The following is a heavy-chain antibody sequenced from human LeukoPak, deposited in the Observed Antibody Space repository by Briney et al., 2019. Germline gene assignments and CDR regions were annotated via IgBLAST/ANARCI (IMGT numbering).Heavy chain of an antibody. J-gene: IGHJ4*02. D-gene: IGHD6-13*01. CDR3: VRGRDSSSWTRSYLYFDY. CDR2: IYYSGST. V-gene: IGHV4-59*01. Sequence: PSETLSLTCTVSGGSISSYYWSWIRQPPGKGLEWIGYIYYSGSTNYNPSLKSRVTISVDTSKNQFSLKLSSVTAADTAVYYCVRGRDSSSWTRSYLYFDYWGQGTLVTVSS. CDR1: GGSISSYY.